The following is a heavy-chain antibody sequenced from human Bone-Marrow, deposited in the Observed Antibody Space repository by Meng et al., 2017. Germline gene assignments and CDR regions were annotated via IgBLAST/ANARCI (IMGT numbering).Heavy chain of an antibody. J-gene: IGHJ4*02. CDR3: ARDCGYYSYYFVY. Sequence: HDELVQSGAEVKKPGASVKVYCMTSGNTVTSYGSSGVRQAPGQGLEWMGWISAYNRNTNYAQKLQRRVTMTTDTSTSTAYMELRRLRSYDTAVYYCARDCGYYSYYFVYWGQGTLVTVSS. CDR2: ISAYNRNT. D-gene: IGHD3-22*01. CDR1: GNTVTSYG. V-gene: IGHV1-18*01.